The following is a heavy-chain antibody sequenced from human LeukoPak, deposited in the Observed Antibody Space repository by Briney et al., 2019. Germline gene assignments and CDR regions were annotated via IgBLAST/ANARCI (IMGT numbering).Heavy chain of an antibody. J-gene: IGHJ6*02. V-gene: IGHV1-18*01. CDR2: ISAYNGNT. Sequence: GASVKVSSTPSVYTFTTYGISWVRQAPGQGLEGMGWISAYNGNTNYAQTLQGRVTMTTDTSTSTAYMELRSLRSDDTAVYYCGRGGPPYYYYGMDVWGQGTTVTVSS. CDR1: VYTFTTYG. CDR3: GRGGPPYYYYGMDV. D-gene: IGHD3/OR15-3a*01.